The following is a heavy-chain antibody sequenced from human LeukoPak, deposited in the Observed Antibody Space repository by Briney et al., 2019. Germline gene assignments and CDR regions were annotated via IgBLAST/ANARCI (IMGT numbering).Heavy chain of an antibody. CDR3: ARGFRSQVRYDFWSGYSRSQYYFDY. J-gene: IGHJ4*02. CDR2: INHSGST. CDR1: GGSFRGYY. V-gene: IGHV4-34*01. D-gene: IGHD3-3*01. Sequence: PSETLSLTCAVYGGSFRGYYWSWIRQPPGKGLEGSGEINHSGSTNYNPSLKRRVTISVETSKNQFSLKLSSVTASDAAGECGARGFRSQVRYDFWSGYSRSQYYFDYWGQGTLVTVSS.